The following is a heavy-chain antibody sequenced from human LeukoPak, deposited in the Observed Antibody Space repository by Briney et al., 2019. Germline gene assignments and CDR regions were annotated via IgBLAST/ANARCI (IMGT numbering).Heavy chain of an antibody. CDR3: AKGARSSGWYSCVDY. D-gene: IGHD6-19*01. V-gene: IGHV3-23*01. Sequence: VGSLRLSCAASGFTFSSYAMNWVRQAPGKGLEWVSAISDGGGTTYYADSVKGRFTISRDNSKNTLYLQMNRLRVDDTAVYYCAKGARSSGWYSCVDYWGQGTLVTVSS. J-gene: IGHJ4*02. CDR2: ISDGGGTT. CDR1: GFTFSSYA.